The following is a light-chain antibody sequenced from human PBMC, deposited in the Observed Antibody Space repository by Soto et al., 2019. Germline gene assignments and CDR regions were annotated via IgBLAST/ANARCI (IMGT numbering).Light chain of an antibody. Sequence: QMTQSPPSLSASVGDRVTITCQASQAIRIYLNWYQQKPGRAPKLLISDASNLETGVPSRFSGSGSGTDFTFTISSLQPEDIATYYCQRWFTFGGGTKVEIK. J-gene: IGKJ4*01. CDR3: QRWFT. V-gene: IGKV1-33*01. CDR2: DAS. CDR1: QAIRIY.